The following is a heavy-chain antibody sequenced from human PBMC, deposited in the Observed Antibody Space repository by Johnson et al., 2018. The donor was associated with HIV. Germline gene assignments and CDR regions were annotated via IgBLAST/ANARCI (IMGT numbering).Heavy chain of an antibody. J-gene: IGHJ3*02. CDR3: AKDISPSSSSWGLLIDAFDI. V-gene: IGHV3-43*01. Sequence: VQLVESGGVVVQPGGSLRLSCAASGFTFDDYTMHWVRQDPGKGLEWVSLISWDGGSTYYADSVKGRFTIYRDNSKNSLVLQMNSLRIEDTALYYCAKDISPSSSSWGLLIDAFDIWGQGTMVTVSS. CDR2: ISWDGGST. CDR1: GFTFDDYT. D-gene: IGHD6-13*01.